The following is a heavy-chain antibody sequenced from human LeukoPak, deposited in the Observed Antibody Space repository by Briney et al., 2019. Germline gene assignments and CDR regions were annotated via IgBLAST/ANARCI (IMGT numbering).Heavy chain of an antibody. Sequence: GGSLRLSCAASGFTFSSYSMNWVRQAPGKGLEWVSSISSSSGHIYYADSVKGRFTISRDNAKNSLYLQMNSLRAEDTAVYYCASEWELLVTGHPLFDYWGQGTLVTVSS. V-gene: IGHV3-21*01. CDR3: ASEWELLVTGHPLFDY. D-gene: IGHD1-26*01. J-gene: IGHJ4*02. CDR1: GFTFSSYS. CDR2: ISSSSGHI.